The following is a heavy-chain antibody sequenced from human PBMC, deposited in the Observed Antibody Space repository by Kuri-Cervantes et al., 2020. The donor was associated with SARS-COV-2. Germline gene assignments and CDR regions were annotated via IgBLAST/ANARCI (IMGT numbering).Heavy chain of an antibody. D-gene: IGHD3-3*01. J-gene: IGHJ4*02. CDR2: ISGSGGST. CDR3: ATGGDYDFWSGYHFDY. Sequence: ETLSLTCAASGFTFSSYAMSWVRQAPGKGLEWVSAISGSGGSTYYADSVKGRFTISRDNSKNTLYLQMNSLRAEDTAVYYCATGGDYDFWSGYHFDYWGQGTLATFPS. V-gene: IGHV3-23*01. CDR1: GFTFSSYA.